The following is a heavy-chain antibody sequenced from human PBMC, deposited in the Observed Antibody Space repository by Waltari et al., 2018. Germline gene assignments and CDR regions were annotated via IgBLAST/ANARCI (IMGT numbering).Heavy chain of an antibody. D-gene: IGHD2-21*02. CDR1: GFTFSSYA. V-gene: IGHV3-23*01. J-gene: IGHJ4*02. CDR2: IRGSGGST. Sequence: EVQLLESGGGLVQPGGSLRLSCAASGFTFSSYAMSWVRQAPGKGLEWVSAIRGSGGSTDYAYSVKGRFTISRDNSKHTLYLQMNSLRAEDTAVYYCAKVPYNLVVVTSDYWGQGTLFTVSS. CDR3: AKVPYNLVVVTSDY.